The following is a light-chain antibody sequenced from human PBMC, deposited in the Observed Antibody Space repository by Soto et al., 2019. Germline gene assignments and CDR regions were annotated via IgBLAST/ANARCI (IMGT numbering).Light chain of an antibody. CDR3: AAWDGSLSGWV. CDR1: SSNIGTNY. V-gene: IGLV1-47*03. CDR2: SNN. Sequence: QSVLTQPPSASGTPGQRVTISCSGSSSNIGTNYVYWYQQLPGTAPKLLIYSNNQRPSGVPDRFSGSKSGTSASLAISGLWSEDEADYYCAAWDGSLSGWVFGGGTKLTVL. J-gene: IGLJ3*02.